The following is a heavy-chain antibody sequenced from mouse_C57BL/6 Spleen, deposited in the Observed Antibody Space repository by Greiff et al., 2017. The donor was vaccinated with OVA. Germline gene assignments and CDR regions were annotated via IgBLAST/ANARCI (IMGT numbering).Heavy chain of an antibody. CDR2: ISDGGSYT. V-gene: IGHV5-4*03. J-gene: IGHJ3*01. CDR1: GFTFSSYA. Sequence: EVKLMESGGGLVKPGGSLKLSCAASGFTFSSYAMSWVRQTPEKRLEWVATISDGGSYTYYPDNVKGRFTISRDNAKNNLYLQMSHLKSEDTAMYYCARVYDYDPYWGQGTLVTVSA. CDR3: ARVYDYDPY. D-gene: IGHD2-4*01.